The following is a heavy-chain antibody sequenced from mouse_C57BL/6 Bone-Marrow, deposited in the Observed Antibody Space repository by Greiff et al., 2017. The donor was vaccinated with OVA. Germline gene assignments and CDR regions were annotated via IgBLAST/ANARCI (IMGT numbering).Heavy chain of an antibody. CDR1: GFNIKDYY. CDR3: TSYDYDGGVFDY. V-gene: IGHV14-1*01. D-gene: IGHD2-4*01. CDR2: IDPEDGDT. Sequence: VQLKQSGAELVRPGASVKLSCTASGFNIKDYYMHWVKQRPEQGLEWIGRIDPEDGDTEYAPKFQGKATMTADTSSNTAYLQLSSLTSEDTAVYYCTSYDYDGGVFDYWGQGTTLTVSS. J-gene: IGHJ2*01.